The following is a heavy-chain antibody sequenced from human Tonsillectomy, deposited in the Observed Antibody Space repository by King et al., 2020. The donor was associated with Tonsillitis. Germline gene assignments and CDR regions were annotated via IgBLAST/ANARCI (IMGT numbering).Heavy chain of an antibody. CDR3: ARRDGYKGGIDY. Sequence: VQLQESGPGLVKPSETLSLTCTDSGYSINSGYYWGWIRQPPGKGLEWIGSNYHSGSTYCNPSLKSRVTISLDLAKNQLSLKLTSVTAADTAVYYCARRDGYKGGIDYWGQGALVTVS. J-gene: IGHJ4*02. V-gene: IGHV4-38-2*02. D-gene: IGHD5-24*01. CDR1: GYSINSGYY. CDR2: NYHSGST.